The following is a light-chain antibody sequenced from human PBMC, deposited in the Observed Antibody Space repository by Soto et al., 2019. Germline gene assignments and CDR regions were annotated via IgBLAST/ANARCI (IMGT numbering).Light chain of an antibody. J-gene: IGLJ1*01. CDR1: VRHIGAYNY. V-gene: IGLV2-14*01. Sequence: QSLLTQPASVPGSPGQSITISCTGSVRHIGAYNYVSWYQQHPGKAPKLIIYGVKNRPSGVSNRFSASKSAFTASLTISGLQAEDEADYYCSSYTTSYFYVFGPGTKVTVL. CDR3: SSYTTSYFYV. CDR2: GVK.